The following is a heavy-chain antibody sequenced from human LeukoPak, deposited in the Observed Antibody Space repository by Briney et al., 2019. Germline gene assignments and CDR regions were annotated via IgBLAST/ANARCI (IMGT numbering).Heavy chain of an antibody. CDR3: AKVVVAATHQEYFQH. V-gene: IGHV3-23*01. J-gene: IGHJ1*01. CDR2: ISGSGGST. CDR1: GFTFNSYA. D-gene: IGHD2-15*01. Sequence: PGGSLRLSCAASGFTFNSYAMSWVRQAPGKGLEWVSAISGSGGSTYYADSVKGRFTISRDNSKNTLYLQMNSLRAEDTAVYYCAKVVVAATHQEYFQHWGQGTLVTVSS.